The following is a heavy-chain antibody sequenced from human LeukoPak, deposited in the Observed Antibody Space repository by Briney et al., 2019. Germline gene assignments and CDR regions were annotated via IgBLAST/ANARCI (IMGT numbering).Heavy chain of an antibody. V-gene: IGHV3-21*01. CDR2: ISSSSSYT. CDR1: GFTFSSYS. D-gene: IGHD2-21*01. CDR3: ARGEVIPDY. Sequence: PGGSLRLSCAASGFTFSSYSMNWVRQAPGKGLEWVSSISSSSSYTYYADSVKGRFTISRDNAKNSLYLQMNSLRAEDTAVYYCARGEVIPDYWGQGTLVTVSS. J-gene: IGHJ4*02.